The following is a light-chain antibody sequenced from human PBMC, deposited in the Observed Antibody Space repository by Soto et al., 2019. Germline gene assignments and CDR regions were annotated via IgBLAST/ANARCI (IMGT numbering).Light chain of an antibody. CDR2: AAS. J-gene: IGKJ3*01. Sequence: DIQMTQSPSSLSASVGDRLTITCRASQSISSYLHWYQQKPGKAPKLLVYAASSLQSGVPSRFSGSGSGTDFTLTISSLQPEDFATYYCLQSYSTPFTCGPGTRVDIK. V-gene: IGKV1-39*01. CDR3: LQSYSTPFT. CDR1: QSISSY.